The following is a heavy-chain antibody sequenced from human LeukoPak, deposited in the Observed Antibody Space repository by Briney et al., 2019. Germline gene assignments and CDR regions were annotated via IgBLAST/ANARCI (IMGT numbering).Heavy chain of an antibody. Sequence: ASVKVSCKASGGTFSSYAISWVGQAPGQGLEWMGGIIPIFGTANYAQKFQGRVTITADESTSTAYMELSSLRSEDTAVYYCARELRGYSDGPPWYYGMDVWGKGTTVTVSS. D-gene: IGHD5-18*01. V-gene: IGHV1-69*13. CDR1: GGTFSSYA. CDR2: IIPIFGTA. CDR3: ARELRGYSDGPPWYYGMDV. J-gene: IGHJ6*04.